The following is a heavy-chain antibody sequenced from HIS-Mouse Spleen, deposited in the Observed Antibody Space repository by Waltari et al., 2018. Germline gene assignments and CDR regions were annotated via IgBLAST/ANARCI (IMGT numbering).Heavy chain of an antibody. D-gene: IGHD1-26*01. Sequence: QVQLVESGGGVVQPGRSLRLSCSASGFTSRSYGLHWVRQAPGKGLEWVAVISYDGSNKYYADSVKGRFTISRDNSKNTLYLQMNSLRAEDTAVYYCAKDRGSPLYFDYWGQGTLVTVSS. CDR3: AKDRGSPLYFDY. CDR2: ISYDGSNK. CDR1: GFTSRSYG. J-gene: IGHJ4*02. V-gene: IGHV3-30*18.